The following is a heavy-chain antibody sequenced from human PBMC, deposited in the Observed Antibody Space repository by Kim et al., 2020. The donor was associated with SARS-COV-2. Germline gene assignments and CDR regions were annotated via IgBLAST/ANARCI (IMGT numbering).Heavy chain of an antibody. CDR2: ITSDGKMQ. CDR3: ARDWTGMVSGRGIDL. V-gene: IGHV3-7*01. Sequence: GGSLRLSCTGSEFPFSSYYMSWVRQAPGKGLEWVAFITSDGKMQSYVDSVKGRFTISRDNAENSVYLQMDSLRAEDTAVYYCARDWTGMVSGRGIDLWGQGTMVTVSS. D-gene: IGHD2-8*01. CDR1: EFPFSSYY. J-gene: IGHJ3*01.